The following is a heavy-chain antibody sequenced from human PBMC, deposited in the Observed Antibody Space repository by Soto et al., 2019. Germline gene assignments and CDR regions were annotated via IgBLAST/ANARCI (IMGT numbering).Heavy chain of an antibody. Sequence: PGGSLRLSCAASGFTFSSYAMSWVRQAPGKGLEWVSAISGSGGSTYYADSVKGRFTISRDNSKNTLYLQMNSLRAEDTAVHYCAKGSTVVPAAYFDYWGQGTLVTVSS. D-gene: IGHD2-2*01. CDR2: ISGSGGST. CDR3: AKGSTVVPAAYFDY. J-gene: IGHJ4*02. CDR1: GFTFSSYA. V-gene: IGHV3-23*01.